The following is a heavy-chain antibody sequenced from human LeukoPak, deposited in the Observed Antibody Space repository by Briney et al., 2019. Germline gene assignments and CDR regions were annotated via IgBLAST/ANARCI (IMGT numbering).Heavy chain of an antibody. D-gene: IGHD6-13*01. CDR1: GFTFSSCG. CDR2: ISYDGSNK. CDR3: AKDGGSSSWLRGWFDP. Sequence: GRSLRLSCAASGFTFSSCGMHWVRQAPGKGLEWVAVISYDGSNKYHADSVKGRFTISRDNSKNTLYLQMNSLRAEDTAVYYCAKDGGSSSWLRGWFDPWGQGTLVTVSS. V-gene: IGHV3-30*18. J-gene: IGHJ5*02.